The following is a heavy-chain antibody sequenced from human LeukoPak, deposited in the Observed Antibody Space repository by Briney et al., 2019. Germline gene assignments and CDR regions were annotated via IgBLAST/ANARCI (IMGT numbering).Heavy chain of an antibody. CDR1: GFTFSSYN. D-gene: IGHD2-15*01. Sequence: GSLRLSCAASGFTFSSYNMNWVRQAPGKGLEWVSSISSSSSYIYYADSVKGRFTISRDNAKNSLFLQMNSLRAEDTAVYYCARDGGCCTGSSCSRPYYFDYWGQGTLVTVSS. CDR3: ARDGGCCTGSSCSRPYYFDY. V-gene: IGHV3-21*01. J-gene: IGHJ4*02. CDR2: ISSSSSYI.